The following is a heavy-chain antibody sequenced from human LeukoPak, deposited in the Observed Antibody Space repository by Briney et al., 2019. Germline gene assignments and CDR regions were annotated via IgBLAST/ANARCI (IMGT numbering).Heavy chain of an antibody. Sequence: SGTLSLTCAVSGGSISSSNWWSWVRQPPVKGLEWIGEIYHSGSTNYNPSLKSRVTISVDKSKDQFSLKLSSVTAADTAVYYCARGYSYGLIYYFDYWGQGTLVTVSS. V-gene: IGHV4-4*02. CDR1: GGSISSSNW. J-gene: IGHJ4*02. CDR2: IYHSGST. CDR3: ARGYSYGLIYYFDY. D-gene: IGHD5-18*01.